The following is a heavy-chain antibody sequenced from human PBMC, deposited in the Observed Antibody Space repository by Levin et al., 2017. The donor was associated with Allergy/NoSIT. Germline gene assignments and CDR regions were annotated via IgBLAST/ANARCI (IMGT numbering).Heavy chain of an antibody. CDR3: ASYLSGHPF. V-gene: IGHV3-72*01. Sequence: AGGSLRLSCATSGFIFSDHYMDWVRQAPGKGLEWVGRTKNRASSYTTEYAASVKGRFTISRDDSKNSLYLQMSSLKTEDTAVYYCASYLSGHPFWGQGTLVTVSS. CDR1: GFIFSDHY. J-gene: IGHJ3*01. CDR2: TKNRASSYTT. D-gene: IGHD3-10*01.